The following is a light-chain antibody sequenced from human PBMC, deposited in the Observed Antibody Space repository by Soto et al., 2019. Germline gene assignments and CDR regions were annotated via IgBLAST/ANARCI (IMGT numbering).Light chain of an antibody. CDR2: DVT. J-gene: IGLJ1*01. CDR3: CSCADTYTLLYV. CDR1: SSDVGGYNY. Sequence: QSVLTQPRSVSGSPGQSVTISCTGTSSDVGGYNYVSWYQQHPGRAPKLMIYDVTKRPSGVPDRFSGSKSGNTASLTISGLQAEDEADYYCCSCADTYTLLYVFGTGTMVTVL. V-gene: IGLV2-11*01.